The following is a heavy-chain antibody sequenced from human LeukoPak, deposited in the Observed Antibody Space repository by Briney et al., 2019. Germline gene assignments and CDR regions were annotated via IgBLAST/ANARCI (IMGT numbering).Heavy chain of an antibody. CDR2: IIAIFGTA. V-gene: IGHV1-69*05. CDR3: ARDCGGDWYGIGY. CDR1: GATFCSYA. J-gene: IGHJ4*02. D-gene: IGHD2-21*02. Sequence: SEKVSFKGSGATFCSYAISWVRQGPGQGLEWVGRIIAIFGTANYAQKFQGRVTITTDASTSAAYMELSSLRSVATAVSYCARDCGGDWYGIGYSGEGTPVTVSS.